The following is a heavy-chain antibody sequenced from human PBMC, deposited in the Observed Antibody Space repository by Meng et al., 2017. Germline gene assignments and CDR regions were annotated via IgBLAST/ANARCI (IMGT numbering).Heavy chain of an antibody. D-gene: IGHD3-10*01. J-gene: IGHJ4*02. CDR2: IYTSGST. CDR1: GGSISSYY. V-gene: IGHV4-4*07. Sequence: GSLRLSCTVSGGSISSYYWSWIRQPAGKGLEWIGRIYTSGSTNYNPSLKSRVTMSVDTSKNQFSLKLSSVTAADTAVYYCARESHYYGSGSYDHWGQGTLVTVSS. CDR3: ARESHYYGSGSYDH.